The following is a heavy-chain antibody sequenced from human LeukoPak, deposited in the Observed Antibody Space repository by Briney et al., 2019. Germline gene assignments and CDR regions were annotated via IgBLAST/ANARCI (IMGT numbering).Heavy chain of an antibody. D-gene: IGHD2-8*02. J-gene: IGHJ4*02. V-gene: IGHV3-23*01. CDR3: ATYRQVLLPFES. Sequence: GGSLRPSCAASGFTFSTFAMIWVRQPPGKGLEWVSSIFPSGGEIHYADSVRGRFTISRDNSKSTLSLQMNSLRAEDTAIYYCATYRQVLLPFESWGQGTLVTVSS. CDR2: IFPSGGEI. CDR1: GFTFSTFA.